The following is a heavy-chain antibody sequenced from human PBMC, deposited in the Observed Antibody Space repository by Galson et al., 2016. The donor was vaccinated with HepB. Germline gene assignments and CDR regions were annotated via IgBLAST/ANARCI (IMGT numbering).Heavy chain of an antibody. D-gene: IGHD3-10*01. CDR2: INPSGGST. CDR3: ARDPDGSGSYYNQGEFDY. CDR1: GYTFTSYY. Sequence: SVKVSCKASGYTFTSYYMHWVRQAPGQGLEWMGIINPSGGSTSYAQKFQGRVTMTRDTSTSTVYMELSSLRSEDTAVYYCARDPDGSGSYYNQGEFDYWGQGTLVTVSS. J-gene: IGHJ4*02. V-gene: IGHV1-46*01.